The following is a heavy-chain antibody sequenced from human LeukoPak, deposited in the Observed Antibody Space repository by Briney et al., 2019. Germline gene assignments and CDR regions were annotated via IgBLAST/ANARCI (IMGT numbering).Heavy chain of an antibody. V-gene: IGHV3-7*01. Sequence: GGSLRLSCAASGFTFSSYWMSWVRQAPGKGLEWVANIKQDGSEEYYVDSVKGRFTISRDNPKNSLYLQMNSLRAEDTAVYYCARDPTQYCSSTSCPGGDYFDYWGQGTLVTVSS. CDR3: ARDPTQYCSSTSCPGGDYFDY. J-gene: IGHJ4*02. CDR1: GFTFSSYW. D-gene: IGHD2-2*01. CDR2: IKQDGSEE.